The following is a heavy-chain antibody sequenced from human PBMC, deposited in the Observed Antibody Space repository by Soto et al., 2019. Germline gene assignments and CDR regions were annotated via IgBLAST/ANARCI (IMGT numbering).Heavy chain of an antibody. J-gene: IGHJ4*02. D-gene: IGHD2-21*01. Sequence: GASLKISCRISGSISGSKLTTYWLGWVRQVPGKGLEWMGIIYPGDSDTKYNPSFQGHVTISGDKSSRTAYLQSNSLRASATAMYFCPSATYCGGDCNPGYCGYWGMGTLVT. CDR1: GSISGSKLTTYW. CDR3: PSATYCGGDCNPGYCGY. CDR2: IYPGDSDT. V-gene: IGHV5-51*01.